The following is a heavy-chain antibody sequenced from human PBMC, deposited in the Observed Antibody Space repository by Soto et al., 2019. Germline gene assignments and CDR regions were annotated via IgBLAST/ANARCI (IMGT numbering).Heavy chain of an antibody. CDR2: INPNSGGT. D-gene: IGHD3-3*01. V-gene: IGHV1-2*04. CDR3: ARTGARFLEKSYGMDV. Sequence: GASVKVSCKASGYTFTGYYMHWVRQAPGQGLEWMGWINPNSGGTNYAQKYQGWVTMTRDTSISTAYRELSGLRSDDTAFFYGARTGARFLEKSYGMDVGGQGTRVTVSS. J-gene: IGHJ6*02. CDR1: GYTFTGYY.